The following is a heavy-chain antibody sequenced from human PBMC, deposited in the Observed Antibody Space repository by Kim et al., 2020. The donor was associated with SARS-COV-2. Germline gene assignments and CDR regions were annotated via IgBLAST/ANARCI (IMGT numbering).Heavy chain of an antibody. V-gene: IGHV4-59*13. J-gene: IGHJ4*02. Sequence: SETLYLTCTVSGGSISSYYWSWIRQPPGKGLEWIGYIYYSGSTNYNPSLKSRVTISVDTSKNQFSLKLSSVTAADTAVYYCARGWVTLGYWGQGTLVTVS. CDR2: IYYSGST. CDR1: GGSISSYY. CDR3: ARGWVTLGY. D-gene: IGHD3-16*01.